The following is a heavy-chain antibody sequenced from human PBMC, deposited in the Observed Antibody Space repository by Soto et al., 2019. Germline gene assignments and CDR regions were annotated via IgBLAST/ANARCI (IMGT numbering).Heavy chain of an antibody. V-gene: IGHV4-31*03. Sequence: PSETLSLTCTVSGGSISSGGYYWSWIRQHPGKGLEWIGYIYYSGSTYYNPSLKSRVTISVDTSKNQFSLKLSSVTAADTAVYYCARVWGRSYDILTGYYPETSGYSSGWYYFDYWGQGTLVTVSS. CDR1: GGSISSGGYY. CDR2: IYYSGST. J-gene: IGHJ4*02. CDR3: ARVWGRSYDILTGYYPETSGYSSGWYYFDY. D-gene: IGHD3-9*01.